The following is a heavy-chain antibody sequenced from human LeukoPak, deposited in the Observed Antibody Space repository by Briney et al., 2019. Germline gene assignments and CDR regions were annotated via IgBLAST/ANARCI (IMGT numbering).Heavy chain of an antibody. CDR2: TNHSGST. CDR1: GGSFSGYY. D-gene: IGHD3-10*01. J-gene: IGHJ4*02. V-gene: IGHV4-34*01. CDR3: ARRRITMVRGVIAMGRYFDY. Sequence: SETLSLTCAVYGGSFSGYYWSWIRQPPGKGLEWIGETNHSGSTNYNPSLKSRVTISVDTSKNQFSLKLSSVTAADTAVYYCARRRITMVRGVIAMGRYFDYWGQGTLVTVSS.